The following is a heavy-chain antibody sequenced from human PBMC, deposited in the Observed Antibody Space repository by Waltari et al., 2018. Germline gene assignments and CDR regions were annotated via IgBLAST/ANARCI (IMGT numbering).Heavy chain of an antibody. J-gene: IGHJ6*03. D-gene: IGHD2-15*01. CDR1: GGTFSTYA. CDR3: ARAGSCSGGSCYPGYYHYYYMDV. V-gene: IGHV1-69*01. CDR2: SIPIFRRT. Sequence: QVQLVQSGAEVRKPGSSVTVSCKASGGTFSTYAISPVRKAPGQGLEWMGGSIPIFRRTNYAQKLQGRVTITADESTSTAYMELSSLRSEDTAVYYCARAGSCSGGSCYPGYYHYYYMDVWGKGTMVTVSS.